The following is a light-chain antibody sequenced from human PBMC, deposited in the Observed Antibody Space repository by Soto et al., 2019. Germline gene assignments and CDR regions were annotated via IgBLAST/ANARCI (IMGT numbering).Light chain of an antibody. CDR3: QQLETSPLT. Sequence: AIQVTQSPSSLSASVGDTVTITCRASQGISSAFAWYQQKPGKVPRLLIYDVFNLQSGFPSRFSGSGSGTDFTLTISRLQPEDFATYYCQQLETSPLTFGQGTRLEVK. CDR2: DVF. CDR1: QGISSA. J-gene: IGKJ5*01. V-gene: IGKV1-13*02.